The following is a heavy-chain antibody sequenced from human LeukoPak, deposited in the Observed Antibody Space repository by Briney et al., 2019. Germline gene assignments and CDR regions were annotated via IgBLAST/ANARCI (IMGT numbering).Heavy chain of an antibody. CDR2: IYTSGST. J-gene: IGHJ4*02. V-gene: IGHV4-4*07. D-gene: IGHD3-22*01. CDR3: ARGLLTYYYGSSASPPSLNYYFDY. Sequence: SETLSLICTVSGASISSDFWSWIRQPAGMGLEWIGLIYTSGSTNYNPSLNSRVTMSVEASKNQFSLRLSSVTAADTAVYYCARGLLTYYYGSSASPPSLNYYFDYWGLGTLVTVSS. CDR1: GASISSDF.